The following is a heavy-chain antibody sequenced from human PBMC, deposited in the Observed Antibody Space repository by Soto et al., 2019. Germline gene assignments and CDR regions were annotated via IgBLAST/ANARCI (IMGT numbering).Heavy chain of an antibody. CDR2: VTNGGDRT. V-gene: IGHV3-23*01. D-gene: IGHD1-26*01. Sequence: EVHLLESGGGLVQPGGSLRLSCAASGFTFSNSDMNWVRQAPGKGLEWVSIVTNGGDRTSYADSVKGRFTISRDNSKNTLYLQMDSLRAEDTAVYYCASRRVGYIGSPCPFDYWGQGTLVTVFS. J-gene: IGHJ4*02. CDR1: GFTFSNSD. CDR3: ASRRVGYIGSPCPFDY.